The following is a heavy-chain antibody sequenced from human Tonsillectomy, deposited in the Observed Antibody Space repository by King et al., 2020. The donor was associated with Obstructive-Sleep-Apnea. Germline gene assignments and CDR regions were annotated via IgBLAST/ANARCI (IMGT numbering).Heavy chain of an antibody. CDR1: GGSFSGYY. CDR3: ARVGWVFTSQTHYNFDH. J-gene: IGHJ4*02. D-gene: IGHD6-19*01. Sequence: VQLQQWGAGLLKPSETLSLTCAVSGGSFSGYYWSWIRQHPGKGLEWIGETNDRGSTNYSPSLEGRVIMSVDTSKNQFSLRLTSVTAADTAVYFCARVGWVFTSQTHYNFDHWGPGTQVTVSS. CDR2: TNDRGST. V-gene: IGHV4-34*01.